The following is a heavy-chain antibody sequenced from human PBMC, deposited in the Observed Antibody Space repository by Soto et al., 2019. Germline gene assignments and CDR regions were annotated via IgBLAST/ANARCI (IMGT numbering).Heavy chain of an antibody. Sequence: GGSLRLSCAASGFTFSSYGMHWVRQAPGKGLEWVAVIWYDGSNKYYADSVKGRFTISRDNSKNTLYLQMNSLRAEDTAVYYCARSSSRGEDAFDIWGQGTMVTVSS. V-gene: IGHV3-33*01. J-gene: IGHJ3*02. CDR2: IWYDGSNK. D-gene: IGHD3-16*01. CDR3: ARSSSRGEDAFDI. CDR1: GFTFSSYG.